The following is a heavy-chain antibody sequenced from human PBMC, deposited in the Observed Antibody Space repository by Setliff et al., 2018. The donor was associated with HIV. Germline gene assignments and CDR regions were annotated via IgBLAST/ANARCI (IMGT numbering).Heavy chain of an antibody. D-gene: IGHD2-15*01. CDR3: ARDLIRITPHGDLPF. J-gene: IGHJ4*02. CDR1: GYTFTDYY. Sequence: GASVKVSCKASGYTFTDYYIHWVRQAPGHGLEWVGRINPKSGVTSYAQNSRARVTMTRDTSSTTAYMELSTLRSDDTALYYCARDLIRITPHGDLPFWGQGTLVTVSS. V-gene: IGHV1-2*06. CDR2: INPKSGVT.